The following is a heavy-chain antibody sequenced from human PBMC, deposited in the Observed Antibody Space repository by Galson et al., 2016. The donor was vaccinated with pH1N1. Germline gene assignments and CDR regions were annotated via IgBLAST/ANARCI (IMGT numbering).Heavy chain of an antibody. CDR1: GGTFSNYT. Sequence: SVKVSCKASGGTFSNYTISWVRQAPGQGLEWMGGIIPMYGRTDYAQKFQGTVTITADKSTSTAYMELSRVRLEDTAVYYCARTENVHDILTGSGSYYGMDVWGQGTTVTVSS. V-gene: IGHV1-69*06. J-gene: IGHJ6*02. CDR2: IIPMYGRT. D-gene: IGHD3-9*01. CDR3: ARTENVHDILTGSGSYYGMDV.